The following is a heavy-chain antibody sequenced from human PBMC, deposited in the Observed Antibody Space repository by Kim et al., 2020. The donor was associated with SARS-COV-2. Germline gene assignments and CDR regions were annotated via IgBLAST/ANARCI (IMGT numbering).Heavy chain of an antibody. CDR3: ARGTRITMIVVVRPFDY. J-gene: IGHJ4*01. V-gene: IGHV4-34*01. D-gene: IGHD3-22*01. CDR2: INHSGST. CDR1: GGSFSGYY. Sequence: SETLSLTCAVYGGSFSGYYWSWIRQPPGKGLEWIGEINHSGSTNYNPSLKSRVTISVDTSKNQFSLKLSSVTAADTAVYYCARGTRITMIVVVRPFDYWG.